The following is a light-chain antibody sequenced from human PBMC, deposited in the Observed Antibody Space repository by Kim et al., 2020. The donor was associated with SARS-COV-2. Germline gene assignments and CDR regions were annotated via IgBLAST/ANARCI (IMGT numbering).Light chain of an antibody. Sequence: PGKTAGVSGGGNSIGSKGVHWYQQKSGQAPLLVISYDSDRPSGIPERFSGSNSGNTATLTISRVEAGDEADYYCQVWDSSSDHRVVFGGGTQLTVL. CDR2: YDS. CDR3: QVWDSSSDHRVV. J-gene: IGLJ2*01. CDR1: SIGSKG. V-gene: IGLV3-21*04.